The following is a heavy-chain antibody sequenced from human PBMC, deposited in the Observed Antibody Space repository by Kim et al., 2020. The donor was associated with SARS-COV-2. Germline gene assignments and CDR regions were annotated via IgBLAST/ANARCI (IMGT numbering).Heavy chain of an antibody. V-gene: IGHV4-31*02. CDR3: ARADGSGTNMGYYYGMDV. D-gene: IGHD3-10*01. J-gene: IGHJ6*02. Sequence: KSRVTISVDTSKNQCSLKLSSVTAADTAVYYCARADGSGTNMGYYYGMDVWGQGTTVTVSS.